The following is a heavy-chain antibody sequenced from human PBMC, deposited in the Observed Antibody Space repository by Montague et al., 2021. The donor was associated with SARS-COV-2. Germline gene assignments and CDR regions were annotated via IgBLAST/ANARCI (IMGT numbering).Heavy chain of an antibody. CDR1: GFPFNTYT. V-gene: IGHV3-23*01. CDR3: AKNGGSGSLVYWYFDL. CDR2: IFGSGAGT. J-gene: IGHJ2*01. D-gene: IGHD2-8*01. Sequence: SLSLSWSASGFPFNTYTMSWVRQAPGKGLEWVSSIFGSGAGTYYADSVQGRFTISRDNSKNTLYLQLHSLRAEDTAVYYCAKNGGSGSLVYWYFDLWGRGTPVAVPS.